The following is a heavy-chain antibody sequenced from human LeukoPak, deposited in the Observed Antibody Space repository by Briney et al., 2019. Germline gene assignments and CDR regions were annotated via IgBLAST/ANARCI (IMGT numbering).Heavy chain of an antibody. CDR1: GGSISSGGYY. J-gene: IGHJ3*02. CDR2: IYYSGST. Sequence: SQTLSLTCTVSGGSISSGGYYWSWIRQHPGKGLEWIGYIYYSGSTYYNPSLKSRVTISVDTSKNQFSLKRSSVTAADTAVYYCARESRVQQLQDAFDIWGQGTMVTVSS. D-gene: IGHD6-13*01. V-gene: IGHV4-31*03. CDR3: ARESRVQQLQDAFDI.